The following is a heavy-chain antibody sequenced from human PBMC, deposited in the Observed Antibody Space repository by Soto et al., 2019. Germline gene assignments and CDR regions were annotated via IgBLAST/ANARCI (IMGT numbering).Heavy chain of an antibody. Sequence: PGGSLRLSCAASGFTFTDSYMSWIRQAPGKGLEWVSYISSRGYTIYYADSEKGRITISRDNAKNSLYLQMNSLRAEDTAVYYCSRDSSSLTYSGGPPFVAFDIWGQGTMVTVSS. CDR2: ISSRGYTI. CDR1: GFTFTDSY. J-gene: IGHJ3*02. CDR3: SRDSSSLTYSGGPPFVAFDI. D-gene: IGHD6-19*01. V-gene: IGHV3-11*01.